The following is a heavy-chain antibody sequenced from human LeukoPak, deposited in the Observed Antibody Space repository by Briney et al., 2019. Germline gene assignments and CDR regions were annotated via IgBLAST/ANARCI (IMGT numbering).Heavy chain of an antibody. J-gene: IGHJ5*02. D-gene: IGHD6-19*01. CDR3: ARDPRYSSGWSYNWFDP. CDR1: GVSISSSSYY. Sequence: SETLSLTCTVSGVSISSSSYYWGWIRQPPGKGLEWIGSIYYSGSTYYNPSLKSRVTISVDTSKNQFSLKLSSVTAADTAVYYCARDPRYSSGWSYNWFDPWGQGTLVTVSS. CDR2: IYYSGST. V-gene: IGHV4-39*07.